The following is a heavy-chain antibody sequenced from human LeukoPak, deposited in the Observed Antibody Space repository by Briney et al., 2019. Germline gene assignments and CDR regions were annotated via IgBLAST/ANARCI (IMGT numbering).Heavy chain of an antibody. CDR1: GFTVSSNY. Sequence: GGSLRLSCAASGFTVSSNYMSWVRQAPGKGLEWVSVIYSGGGTYYADPVKGRFTISRDNSKNTLYLQMNSLRAEDTAVYYCAELGITMIGGVWGKGTTVTISS. CDR2: IYSGGGT. D-gene: IGHD3-10*02. V-gene: IGHV3-66*01. CDR3: AELGITMIGGV. J-gene: IGHJ6*04.